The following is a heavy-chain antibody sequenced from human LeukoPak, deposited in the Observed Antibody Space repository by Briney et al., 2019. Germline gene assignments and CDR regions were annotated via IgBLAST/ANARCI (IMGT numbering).Heavy chain of an antibody. CDR3: ARGPYSYDSSGAFDI. D-gene: IGHD3-22*01. J-gene: IGHJ3*02. V-gene: IGHV4-61*02. CDR2: ISSSGST. Sequence: SQTLSLTCTVSGDSISSGDYYWSWIRQPAGTGLEWIGRISSSGSTNYNPSLKSRVTISVDTSKNQFSLKLSSVTAADTAVYFCARGPYSYDSSGAFDIWGQGTMVTVSS. CDR1: GDSISSGDYY.